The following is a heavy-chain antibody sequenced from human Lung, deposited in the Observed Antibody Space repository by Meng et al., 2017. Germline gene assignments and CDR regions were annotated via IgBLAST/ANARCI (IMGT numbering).Heavy chain of an antibody. Sequence: QVQRQESGPGLVKPSETLSLTRTVSGGSISSYYWSWIRQPPGKGLEWIGYIYYSGSTNYNPSLKSRVTISVDTSKNQFSLKLSSVTAADTAVYYCASFRDWGQGTLVTVSS. CDR2: IYYSGST. CDR3: ASFRD. J-gene: IGHJ4*02. CDR1: GGSISSYY. V-gene: IGHV4-59*01.